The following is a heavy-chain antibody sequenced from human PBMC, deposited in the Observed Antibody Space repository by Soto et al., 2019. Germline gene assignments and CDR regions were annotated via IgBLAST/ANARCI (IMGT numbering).Heavy chain of an antibody. V-gene: IGHV1-69*01. D-gene: IGHD3-10*01. CDR3: ARDPVEARVRGVHTYYYYGMDV. J-gene: IGHJ6*02. Sequence: QVQLVQSGAEVKKPGSSVKVSCKASGGTFSSYAISWVRQAPGQGLEWMGGIIPIFGTANYAQKFQGRVTITADESTSRAYMELSGLRSEDTAVYYCARDPVEARVRGVHTYYYYGMDVWGQGTTVTVSS. CDR1: GGTFSSYA. CDR2: IIPIFGTA.